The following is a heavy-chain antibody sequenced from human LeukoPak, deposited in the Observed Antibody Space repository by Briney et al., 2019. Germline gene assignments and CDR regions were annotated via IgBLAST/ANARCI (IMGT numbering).Heavy chain of an antibody. J-gene: IGHJ4*02. CDR3: ARVGIALDY. CDR1: GFTFSSYA. V-gene: IGHV3-23*01. Sequence: GGSLRLSCAASGFTFSSYAMSWVRQAPGKGLEWVSAISGSGGSTYYADSVKGRFTISRDNAKNSLYLQMNSLRAEDTAVYYCARVGIALDYWGQGTLVTVSS. D-gene: IGHD6-13*01. CDR2: ISGSGGST.